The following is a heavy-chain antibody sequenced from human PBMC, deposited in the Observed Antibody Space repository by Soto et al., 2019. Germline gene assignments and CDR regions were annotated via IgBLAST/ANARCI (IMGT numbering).Heavy chain of an antibody. J-gene: IGHJ4*02. CDR3: AREIAAGYYFDY. V-gene: IGHV3-30-3*01. CDR2: ISYDGSNE. D-gene: IGHD6-13*01. CDR1: GFTFSSYA. Sequence: GGSLRLSCAASGFTFSSYAMHWVRQAPGKGLEWVAFISYDGSNEYYADSVKGRFTISRDNSKNTLYLQMNSLRAEDTAVYYCAREIAAGYYFDYWGQGPLVTVSS.